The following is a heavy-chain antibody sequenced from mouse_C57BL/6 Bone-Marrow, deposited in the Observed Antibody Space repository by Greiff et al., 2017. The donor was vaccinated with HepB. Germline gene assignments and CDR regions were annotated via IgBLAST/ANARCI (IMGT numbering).Heavy chain of an antibody. CDR2: ISSGGDYI. J-gene: IGHJ4*01. CDR1: GFTFSSYA. V-gene: IGHV5-9-1*02. Sequence: DVKLVESGAGLVKPGGSLKLSCAASGFTFSSYAMSWVRQTPEKRLEWVAYISSGGDYIYYADTVKGRFTISRDNARNTLYLQMSSLKSEDTAMYYCTRGYYYGSRGAMDYWGQGTSVTVSS. D-gene: IGHD1-1*01. CDR3: TRGYYYGSRGAMDY.